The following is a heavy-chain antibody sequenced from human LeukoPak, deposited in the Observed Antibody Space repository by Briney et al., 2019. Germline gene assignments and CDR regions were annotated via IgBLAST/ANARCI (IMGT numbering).Heavy chain of an antibody. CDR3: ARPPYYYDSSGYYYDAGDQPLDY. J-gene: IGHJ4*02. CDR1: GFTFSSYA. Sequence: PGGSLRLSCAASGFTFSSYAMHWVRQAPGKGLEWVAVISYDGSNKYYADSVKGRFTISRDNSKNTLYLQMNSLRAEDTAVYYCARPPYYYDSSGYYYDAGDQPLDYWGQGTLVTVSS. D-gene: IGHD3-22*01. CDR2: ISYDGSNK. V-gene: IGHV3-30-3*01.